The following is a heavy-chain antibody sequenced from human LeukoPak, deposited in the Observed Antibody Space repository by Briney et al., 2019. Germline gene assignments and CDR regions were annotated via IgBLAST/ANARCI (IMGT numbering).Heavy chain of an antibody. Sequence: GGSLRLSCAASGFTFSSYSMNWVRQAPGKGLEWVSSISSSSSYIYYADSVKGRFTISRDNAKNSLYLQMNSLRAEDTAMYYCARGKYSGSYFDYWGQGTLVTVSS. V-gene: IGHV3-21*01. D-gene: IGHD1-26*01. CDR3: ARGKYSGSYFDY. CDR2: ISSSSSYI. CDR1: GFTFSSYS. J-gene: IGHJ4*02.